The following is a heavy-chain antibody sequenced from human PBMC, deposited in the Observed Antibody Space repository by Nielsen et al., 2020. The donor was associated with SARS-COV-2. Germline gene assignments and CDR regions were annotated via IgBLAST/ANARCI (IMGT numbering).Heavy chain of an antibody. CDR3: AKDGYSGYDSYYFDY. Sequence: GGSLRLSCAASGFTFSSYSMNWVRQAPGKGLEWVAVISYDGSNKYYADSVKGRFTISRDNSKNTLYLQMNSLRAEDTAVYYCAKDGYSGYDSYYFDYWGQGTLVTVSS. CDR2: ISYDGSNK. CDR1: GFTFSSYS. D-gene: IGHD5-12*01. J-gene: IGHJ4*02. V-gene: IGHV3-30*18.